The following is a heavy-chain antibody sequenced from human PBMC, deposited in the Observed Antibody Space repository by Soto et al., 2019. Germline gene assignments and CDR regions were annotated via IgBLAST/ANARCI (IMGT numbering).Heavy chain of an antibody. J-gene: IGHJ4*02. Sequence: SETLSLTCAVSGGSISSYYWSWIRQPAGKGLEWIGRIYTSGSTNYNPSLKSRVTMSVDTSKNQFSLKLSSVTAADTAVYYCARAGRWLQPYYFDYWGQGTLVTVSS. D-gene: IGHD5-12*01. CDR1: GGSISSYY. V-gene: IGHV4-4*07. CDR2: IYTSGST. CDR3: ARAGRWLQPYYFDY.